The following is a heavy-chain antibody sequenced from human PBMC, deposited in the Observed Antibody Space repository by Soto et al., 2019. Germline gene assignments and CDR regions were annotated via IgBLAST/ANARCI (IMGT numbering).Heavy chain of an antibody. J-gene: IGHJ5*02. D-gene: IGHD4-17*01. CDR1: GGTFSSYA. V-gene: IGHV1-69*13. Sequence: SVKVSCKASGGTFSSYAISWVRQAPGQGLEWMGGIIPIFGTANYAQKFQGRVTITADESTSTAYMELSSLRSEDAAVYYCARDDYGDYHFDPWGQGTLVTVSS. CDR3: ARDDYGDYHFDP. CDR2: IIPIFGTA.